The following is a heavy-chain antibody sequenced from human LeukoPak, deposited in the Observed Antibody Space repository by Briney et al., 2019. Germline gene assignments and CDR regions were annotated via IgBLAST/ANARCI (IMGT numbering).Heavy chain of an antibody. Sequence: GGSLRLSCAASGFTLSSYAMHWVRQAPGRGLEWVAVISYDGSNKYYADPVKGRFTISRDNSKNTLYLQMNSLRAEDTAVYYCARDRKPDSSGYYYGYWGQGTLVTVSS. V-gene: IGHV3-30*01. J-gene: IGHJ4*02. CDR1: GFTLSSYA. D-gene: IGHD3-22*01. CDR2: ISYDGSNK. CDR3: ARDRKPDSSGYYYGY.